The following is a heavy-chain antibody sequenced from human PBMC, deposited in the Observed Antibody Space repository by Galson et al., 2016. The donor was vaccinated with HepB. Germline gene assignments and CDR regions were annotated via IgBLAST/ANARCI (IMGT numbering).Heavy chain of an antibody. V-gene: IGHV3-48*02. J-gene: IGHJ4*02. CDR1: GFPLSSYN. CDR2: ISSSLSPI. D-gene: IGHD6-19*01. Sequence: SLRLSCAVSGFPLSSYNINWVRQAPGKGLEWVSYISSSLSPIYYADSVKGRFIISRDDAKNSVYLQMNSLRDEDTAVYYCAREGSSGWFRNYYCDYWGQGTMVTVSS. CDR3: AREGSSGWFRNYYCDY.